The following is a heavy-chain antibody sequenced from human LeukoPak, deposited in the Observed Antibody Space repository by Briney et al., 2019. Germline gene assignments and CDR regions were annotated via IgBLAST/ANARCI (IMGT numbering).Heavy chain of an antibody. CDR3: ARVLTTVQYYYYYYYMDV. CDR2: ISAYNGNT. V-gene: IGHV1-18*01. J-gene: IGHJ6*03. Sequence: GASVKVSCKASGYTFTSYGISWVRQAPGQGLEWMGWISAYNGNTNYAQKLQGRVTMTTDTSTSTAHMELRSLRSDDTAVYYCARVLTTVQYYYYYYYMDVWGKGTTVTVSS. CDR1: GYTFTSYG. D-gene: IGHD4-17*01.